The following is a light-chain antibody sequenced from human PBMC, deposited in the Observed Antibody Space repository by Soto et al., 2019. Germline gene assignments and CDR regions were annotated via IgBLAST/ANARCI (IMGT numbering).Light chain of an antibody. J-gene: IGLJ2*01. CDR3: GTWDASLTVAI. CDR2: DND. V-gene: IGLV1-51*01. CDR1: RSNIGNNY. Sequence: QSVLTQPPSVSAAPGQKVTISCSGSRSNIGNNYVSWYQQLPGTAPKLLIYDNDKRPSGIPDRFSGSKSGTPATLGITGLRTGDEADYYCGTWDASLTVAIFGGGTKLTVL.